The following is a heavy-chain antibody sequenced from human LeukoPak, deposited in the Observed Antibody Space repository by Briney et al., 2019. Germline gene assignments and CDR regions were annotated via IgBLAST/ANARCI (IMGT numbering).Heavy chain of an antibody. CDR1: GGSISSGSYY. D-gene: IGHD5-18*01. V-gene: IGHV4-61*02. CDR3: ARDRGGMDTAMVSSY. CDR2: IYTSGST. J-gene: IGHJ4*02. Sequence: SQTLSLXCTVPGGSISSGSYYWSWSRQPAGKGLEWIGRIYTSGSTNYNPSLKSRVTISVDTSKNQFSLKLSSVTAADTAVYYCARDRGGMDTAMVSSYWGQGTLVTVSS.